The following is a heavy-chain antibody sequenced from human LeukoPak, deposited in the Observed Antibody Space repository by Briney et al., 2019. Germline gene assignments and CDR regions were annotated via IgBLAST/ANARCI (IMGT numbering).Heavy chain of an antibody. CDR3: ARYSYGGPLDY. CDR2: IYYSGST. J-gene: IGHJ4*02. Sequence: PSETLSLICTVSGGSISSYYWSWIRQPPGKGLEWIGYIYYSGSTNYNPSLKSRVTISVDTSKNQFSLKLSSVTAADTAVYYCARYSYGGPLDYWGQGTLVTVSS. V-gene: IGHV4-59*08. CDR1: GGSISSYY. D-gene: IGHD5-18*01.